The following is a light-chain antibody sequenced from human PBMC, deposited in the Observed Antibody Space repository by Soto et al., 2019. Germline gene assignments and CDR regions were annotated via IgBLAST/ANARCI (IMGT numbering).Light chain of an antibody. CDR3: QQRSNWPLT. CDR1: QSVSSSY. CDR2: GAS. J-gene: IGKJ4*01. V-gene: IGKV3D-20*02. Sequence: DSVLAQSPGTLYLSAGDRATLSCSASQSVSSSYLAWYQQKPGQAPKLLIYGASSRATGIPDRFSGTGSETDFTLTISSLEPEDFAVYYCQQRSNWPLTFGGGTKVDIK.